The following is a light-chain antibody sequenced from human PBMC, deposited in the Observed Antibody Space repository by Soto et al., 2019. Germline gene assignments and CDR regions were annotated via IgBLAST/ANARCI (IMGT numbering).Light chain of an antibody. V-gene: IGKV1-39*01. J-gene: IGKJ5*01. CDR3: QQSYSPPPIT. Sequence: DIQMTQTPSSLSASVGDRVTITCRASQTISNYLNWYQKKPGKAPKLLIYAASSLQRGVPSRFSGSGSGTDFTLTIGGLQPEDFATYYCQQSYSPPPITFGQGRLLEVK. CDR1: QTISNY. CDR2: AAS.